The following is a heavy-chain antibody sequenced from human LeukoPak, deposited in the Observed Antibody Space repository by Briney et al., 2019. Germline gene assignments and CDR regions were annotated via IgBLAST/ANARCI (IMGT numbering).Heavy chain of an antibody. Sequence: VASVKVSCKASGGTFIIYAISWVRQAPGQGLEWMGRIIPILGIANYAQKFQGRVTITADKSTSTAYMELSSLRSEDTAVYYCASPPGGNYYDSSGYYLEWGQGTLVTVSS. CDR1: GGTFIIYA. CDR3: ASPPGGNYYDSSGYYLE. J-gene: IGHJ4*02. CDR2: IIPILGIA. V-gene: IGHV1-69*04. D-gene: IGHD3-22*01.